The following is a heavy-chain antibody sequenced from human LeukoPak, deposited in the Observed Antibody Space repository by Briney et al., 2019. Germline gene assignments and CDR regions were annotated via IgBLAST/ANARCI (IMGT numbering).Heavy chain of an antibody. CDR1: GFTFSDYY. J-gene: IGHJ4*02. Sequence: GSLRLSCAASGFTFSDYYMSWIRQAPGKGLEWVSYISSSGSTIYYADSVKGRFTISSDNAKNSLYLQMNSLRAEDTAVYYCAREQHYSSGLDYWGQGTLVTVSS. D-gene: IGHD6-19*01. V-gene: IGHV3-11*01. CDR2: ISSSGSTI. CDR3: AREQHYSSGLDY.